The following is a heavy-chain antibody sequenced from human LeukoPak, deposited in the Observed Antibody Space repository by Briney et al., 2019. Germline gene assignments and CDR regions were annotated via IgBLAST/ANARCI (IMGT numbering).Heavy chain of an antibody. CDR3: ARATNSGSGLTRNFDY. J-gene: IGHJ4*02. Sequence: GGSLRLSCEGSGFTLSNHWMTWVRQAPGKGLEWVSYINSGGGTIYYADSVKGRFTISRDNARNSLSLQMNSLRDEDTAVYYCARATNSGSGLTRNFDYWGQGTLGTVSS. CDR1: GFTLSNHW. V-gene: IGHV3-48*02. D-gene: IGHD3-10*01. CDR2: INSGGGTI.